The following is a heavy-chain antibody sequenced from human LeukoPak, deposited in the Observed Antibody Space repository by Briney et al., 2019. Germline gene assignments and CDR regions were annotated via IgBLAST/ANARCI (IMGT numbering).Heavy chain of an antibody. CDR1: GFTFSSYA. V-gene: IGHV3-30*01. CDR3: ARVGDYYDSSGLDY. D-gene: IGHD3-22*01. CDR2: ISYDGSNK. Sequence: GGSLRLSCAASGFTFSSYAMHWVRQAPGKGLEWVAVISYDGSNKYYADSVKGRFTISRDNSKNTLYLQMNSLGAEDTAVYYCARVGDYYDSSGLDYWGQGTLVTVSS. J-gene: IGHJ4*02.